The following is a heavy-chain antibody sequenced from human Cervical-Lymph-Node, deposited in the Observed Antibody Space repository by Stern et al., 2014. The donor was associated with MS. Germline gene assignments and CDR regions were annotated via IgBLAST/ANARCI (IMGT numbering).Heavy chain of an antibody. CDR2: IIPRFGTA. CDR3: ARELSQVLVY. Sequence: DQLVESGAEVKKPGSSVKVSCKASGGTFSSSTLSWVRQAPGQGLEWMGGIIPRFGTAKYAQKFQGRVTITADESTSTAYMELSSLRSEDTAVYYCARELSQVLVYWGQGTLVTVSS. CDR1: GGTFSSST. V-gene: IGHV1-69*01. J-gene: IGHJ4*02.